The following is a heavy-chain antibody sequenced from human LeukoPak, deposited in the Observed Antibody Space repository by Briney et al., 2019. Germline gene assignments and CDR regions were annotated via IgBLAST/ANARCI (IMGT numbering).Heavy chain of an antibody. Sequence: PSETLSLTCAVYGGSFCGYYWSWIRQPPGKGLEWIGEINHSGSTNYNPSLKSRVTISVDTSKNQFSLKLSSVTAADTAVYYCARRRYMDVWGKGTTVTISS. J-gene: IGHJ6*03. CDR2: INHSGST. CDR1: GGSFCGYY. CDR3: ARRRYMDV. V-gene: IGHV4-34*01.